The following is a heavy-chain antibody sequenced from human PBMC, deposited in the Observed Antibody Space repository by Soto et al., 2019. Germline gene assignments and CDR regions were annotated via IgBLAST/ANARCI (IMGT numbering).Heavy chain of an antibody. CDR1: GGSISSNNC. CDR3: AARRWSRYGR. CDR2: IFHSRST. Sequence: QVQLQESGPGLVKPSGTLSLTFAFSGGSISSNNCWNCVRHPPEKGLDWIGEIFHSRSTNSNTSQKNRVNISVDKSKNQISLKVTSVTAADTAVYYRAARRWSRYGRWGQGTLVTASS. J-gene: IGHJ4*02. V-gene: IGHV4-4*02. D-gene: IGHD3-3*01.